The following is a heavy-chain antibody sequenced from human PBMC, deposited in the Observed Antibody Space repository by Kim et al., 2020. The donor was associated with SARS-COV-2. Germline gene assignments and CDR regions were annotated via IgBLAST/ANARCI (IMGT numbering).Heavy chain of an antibody. D-gene: IGHD3-10*01. Sequence: PSLKSRVTISVDTSKSQFSLKLSSVTAADTAVYYCAIHTYAYYYDSGTDYWGQRTLVTVSS. J-gene: IGHJ4*02. CDR3: AIHTYAYYYDSGTDY. V-gene: IGHV4-30-2*03.